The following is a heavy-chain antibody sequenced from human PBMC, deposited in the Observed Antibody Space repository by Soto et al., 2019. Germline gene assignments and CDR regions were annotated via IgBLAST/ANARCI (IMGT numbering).Heavy chain of an antibody. V-gene: IGHV1-2*04. Sequence: ASVKVSCKASGYTFTGYYMHWVRQAPGQGLEWMGWINPNSGGTNYAQKFQGWVTMTRDTSISTAYMELSRLRSDDTAVYYCALIQLRGGGVPQDPHIDFDYWGQGTLVTVSS. CDR1: GYTFTGYY. D-gene: IGHD5-18*01. CDR3: ALIQLRGGGVPQDPHIDFDY. J-gene: IGHJ4*02. CDR2: INPNSGGT.